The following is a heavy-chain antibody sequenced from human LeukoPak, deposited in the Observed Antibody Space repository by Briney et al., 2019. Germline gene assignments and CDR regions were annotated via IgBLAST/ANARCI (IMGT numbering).Heavy chain of an antibody. J-gene: IGHJ5*02. CDR1: GGSISSGGYY. CDR2: IYYSGST. Sequence: PSETLSLTCTVSGGSISSGGYYWSWIRQHPGKGLEWIGYIYYSGSTYYNPSLKSRVTISVDTSKNQFSLKLSSVTAADTAVYYCARVVITFGGVIYWFDPWGQGTLVTVSS. V-gene: IGHV4-31*03. CDR3: ARVVITFGGVIYWFDP. D-gene: IGHD3-16*01.